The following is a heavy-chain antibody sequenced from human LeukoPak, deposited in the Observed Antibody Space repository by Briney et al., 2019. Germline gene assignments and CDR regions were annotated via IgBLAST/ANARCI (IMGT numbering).Heavy chain of an antibody. CDR2: INSDGSTT. J-gene: IGHJ5*01. V-gene: IGHV3-74*01. Sequence: GGSLRLSCAASGFTFSSYWMHWVRQAPGKGLVWVSRINSDGSTTSHADSVKGRFTISRDNAKNTLFLQMNSLRAEDTAVYYCARGGSSGWYGSWGQGTLVTVSS. CDR1: GFTFSSYW. CDR3: ARGGSSGWYGS. D-gene: IGHD6-25*01.